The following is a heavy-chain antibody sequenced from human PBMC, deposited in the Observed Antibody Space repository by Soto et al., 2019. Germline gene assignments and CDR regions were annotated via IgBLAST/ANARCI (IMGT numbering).Heavy chain of an antibody. CDR2: IYHSGST. Sequence: SETLSLTCAVSGGSISSSNCWSWVRQPPGKGLEWIGEIYHSGSTNYNPSLKSRVTISVDKSKNQFSLKLSSVTAADTAVYYCAGVNYDGQGPESWGQGNLVTVT. CDR1: GGSISSSNC. J-gene: IGHJ5*02. D-gene: IGHD5-12*01. V-gene: IGHV4-4*02. CDR3: AGVNYDGQGPES.